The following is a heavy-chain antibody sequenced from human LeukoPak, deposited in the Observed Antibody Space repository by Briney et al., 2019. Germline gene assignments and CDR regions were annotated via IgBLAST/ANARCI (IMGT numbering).Heavy chain of an antibody. D-gene: IGHD3-3*01. J-gene: IGHJ4*02. CDR1: GFTFSSYA. Sequence: GGSLRLSCAASGFTFSSYAMSWVRQAPGKGLEWVSVISGSGGSTYYADSVKGRFTISRDNSKNTLSLQMHTLRAEDTAVYYCAKDADFGVLISLFDYWGQGTLVTVSP. CDR2: ISGSGGST. V-gene: IGHV3-23*01. CDR3: AKDADFGVLISLFDY.